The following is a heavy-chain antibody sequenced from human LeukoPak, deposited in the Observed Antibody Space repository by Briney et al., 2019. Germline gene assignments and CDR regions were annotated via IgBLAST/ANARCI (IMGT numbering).Heavy chain of an antibody. CDR3: ARDSGRITMIVVVTTSAFDI. V-gene: IGHV3-20*04. CDR2: INWNGGST. CDR1: GFTFDDYG. J-gene: IGHJ3*02. D-gene: IGHD3-22*01. Sequence: GGSLRLSCAASGFTFDDYGMSWLRQAPGKGLEWVSGINWNGGSTGYADSVKGRFTISRDNAKNSLYLQMNSLRAEDTALYYCARDSGRITMIVVVTTSAFDIWGQGTMVTVSS.